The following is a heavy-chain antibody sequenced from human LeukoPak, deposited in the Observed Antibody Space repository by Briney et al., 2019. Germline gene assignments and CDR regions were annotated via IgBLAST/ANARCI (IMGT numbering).Heavy chain of an antibody. CDR2: INHSGST. D-gene: IGHD2-8*01. Sequence: SETLSLTCTVSGGSISSYYWSWIRQPPGKGLEWIGEINHSGSTNYNPSLKSRVTISVDTSKNQFSLKLSSVTAADTAVYYCARGPIVLMVYAIRTDAFDIWGQGTMVTVSS. CDR3: ARGPIVLMVYAIRTDAFDI. CDR1: GGSISSYY. V-gene: IGHV4-34*01. J-gene: IGHJ3*02.